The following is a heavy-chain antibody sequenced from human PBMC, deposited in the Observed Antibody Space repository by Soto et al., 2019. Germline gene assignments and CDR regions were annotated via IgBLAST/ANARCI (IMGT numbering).Heavy chain of an antibody. CDR1: GDSFRGYF. J-gene: IGHJ1*01. Sequence: PSETLPLTCDVSGDSFRGYFCNWLIQHPGKALESIVKISQVGMARYNPSLETRITISVDTAKTQFSLNLTSVTDADTAVYYGERGYGYRRQWGQGALVT. CDR3: ERGYGYRRQ. V-gene: IGHV4-34*01. CDR2: ISQVGMA. D-gene: IGHD5-12*01.